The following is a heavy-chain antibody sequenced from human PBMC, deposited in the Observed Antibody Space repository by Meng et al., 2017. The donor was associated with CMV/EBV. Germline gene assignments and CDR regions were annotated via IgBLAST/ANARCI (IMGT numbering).Heavy chain of an antibody. CDR3: ARDARIAARRGDY. J-gene: IGHJ4*02. V-gene: IGHV1-2*02. D-gene: IGHD6-6*01. Sequence: KASGYPFTGYYMHWVRQAPGQGLEWMGWINPNSGGTNYAQKFQGRVTMTRDTSISTAYMELSRLRSDDTAVYYCARDARIAARRGDYWGQGTLVTVSS. CDR2: INPNSGGT. CDR1: GYPFTGYY.